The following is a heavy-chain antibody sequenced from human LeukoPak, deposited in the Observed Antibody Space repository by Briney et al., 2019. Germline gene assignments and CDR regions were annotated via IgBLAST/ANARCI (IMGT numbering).Heavy chain of an antibody. CDR1: GFTFSSYW. CDR3: ARDGTAAGLYFDL. V-gene: IGHV3-7*01. Sequence: GGYLRLSCAVSGFTFSSYWMNWVRQAPGKGLEWVASIRQDGGEKSYVDSVKGRFTLSRDNTRNSLYLQMSSLRAEDTAVYYCARDGTAAGLYFDLWGQGTLVTVSS. J-gene: IGHJ4*01. CDR2: IRQDGGEK. D-gene: IGHD6-13*01.